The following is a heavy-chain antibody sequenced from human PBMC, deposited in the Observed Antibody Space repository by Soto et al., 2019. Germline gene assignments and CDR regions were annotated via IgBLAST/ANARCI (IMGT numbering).Heavy chain of an antibody. D-gene: IGHD6-19*01. CDR1: GGSISSSSYY. V-gene: IGHV4-39*01. J-gene: IGHJ4*02. CDR2: IYYSGST. CDR3: AGVIAVAGPIGY. Sequence: QLQLQESGPGLVKPSETLSLTCTVSGGSISSSSYYWGWIRQPPGKGLEWIGSIYYSGSTYYNPSLKSRVTISVDTSKNQFSLKLSSVTAADTAVYYCAGVIAVAGPIGYWGQGTLVTVSS.